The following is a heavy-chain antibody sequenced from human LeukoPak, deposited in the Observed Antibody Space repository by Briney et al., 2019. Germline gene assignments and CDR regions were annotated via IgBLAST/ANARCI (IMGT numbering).Heavy chain of an antibody. Sequence: GGSLRLSCAASGFTFSTYEMNWARQAPGKGLEWVSAISGSGGKTHYADSVRGRFTISRDNSKNTLYLQMNSLRAEDTAIYYCAKDPMVRGLTYDYWGQGTLVTVSS. J-gene: IGHJ4*02. D-gene: IGHD3-10*01. CDR3: AKDPMVRGLTYDY. CDR2: ISGSGGKT. V-gene: IGHV3-23*01. CDR1: GFTFSTYE.